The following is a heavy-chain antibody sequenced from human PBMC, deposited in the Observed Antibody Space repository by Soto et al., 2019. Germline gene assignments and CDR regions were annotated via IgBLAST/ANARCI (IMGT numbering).Heavy chain of an antibody. J-gene: IGHJ4*02. CDR1: GFTFNSSA. CDR3: ARDGNYGDYYFDY. CDR2: IVVGSGST. Sequence: VASVKVSCKASGFTFNSSAVHWVRQARGQRLEWIGWIVVGSGSTSYAQKFQGRVTMTRDTSTSTVYMELSSLRSEDTAVYYCARDGNYGDYYFDYWGQGTLVTVSS. D-gene: IGHD4-17*01. V-gene: IGHV1-58*01.